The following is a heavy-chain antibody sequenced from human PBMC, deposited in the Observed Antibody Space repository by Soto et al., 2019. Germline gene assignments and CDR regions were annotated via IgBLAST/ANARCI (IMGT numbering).Heavy chain of an antibody. CDR1: GGSFSGYY. V-gene: IGHV4-34*01. J-gene: IGHJ4*02. CDR3: ARGHPPMTTVPPDY. CDR2: INHSGST. Sequence: PSETLSLTCAVYGGSFSGYYWGWIRQPPGKGLEWIGEINHSGSTNYNPSLKSRVTISVDTSKNQFSLKLSSVTAADTAVYYCARGHPPMTTVPPDYWGQGTLVTVSS. D-gene: IGHD4-4*01.